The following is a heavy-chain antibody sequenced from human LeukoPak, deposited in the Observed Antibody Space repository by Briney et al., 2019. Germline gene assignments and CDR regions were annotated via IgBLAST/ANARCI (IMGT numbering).Heavy chain of an antibody. CDR2: INHSGST. D-gene: IGHD3-3*01. J-gene: IGHJ3*02. CDR3: ARVARITIFGVVTTDAFDI. Sequence: SETLSLTCAVYGGSFSGYYWSWIRQPPGKGLEWIGEINHSGSTNYNPSLKSRVTISVDTSKNQFSLKLSSVTAADTAVYYCARVARITIFGVVTTDAFDIWGQGTMVTVSS. CDR1: GGSFSGYY. V-gene: IGHV4-34*01.